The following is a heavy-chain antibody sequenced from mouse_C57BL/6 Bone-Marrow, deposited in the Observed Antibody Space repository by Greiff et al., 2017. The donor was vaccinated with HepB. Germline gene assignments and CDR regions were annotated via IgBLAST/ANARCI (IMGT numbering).Heavy chain of an antibody. D-gene: IGHD1-1*01. J-gene: IGHJ3*01. Sequence: QVQLQQPGAELVKPGASVKMSCKASGYTFTSYWITWVKQRPGQGLEWIGDIYPGSGSTNYNEKFKSKATLTVDTSSSTAYMQLSSLTSEDSAVYYCAREGTVVDPFAYWGQGTLVTVSA. CDR2: IYPGSGST. CDR1: GYTFTSYW. V-gene: IGHV1-55*01. CDR3: AREGTVVDPFAY.